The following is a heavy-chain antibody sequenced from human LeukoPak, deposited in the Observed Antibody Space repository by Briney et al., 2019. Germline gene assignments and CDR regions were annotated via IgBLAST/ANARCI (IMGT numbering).Heavy chain of an antibody. J-gene: IGHJ5*02. CDR2: INHSGST. D-gene: IGHD2-2*01. Sequence: PSETLSLTCALYGGSFSGYYWSWIRQPPGKGLKWIGEINHSGSTNYNPSLKSRVTISVDTSKNQFSLKLSSVTAADSVVYYCARRRKGYCSSTSCPRNWFDPWGQGTLVTVSS. CDR1: GGSFSGYY. V-gene: IGHV4-34*01. CDR3: ARRRKGYCSSTSCPRNWFDP.